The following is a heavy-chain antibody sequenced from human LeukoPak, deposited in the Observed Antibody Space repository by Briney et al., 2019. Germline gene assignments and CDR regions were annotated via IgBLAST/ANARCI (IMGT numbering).Heavy chain of an antibody. D-gene: IGHD6-6*01. Sequence: GASVKVSCKASGSNFTGNYMHWVRQAPGQGLEWMGWINSNSGGTKYAQQFQGRITMTRDTSIRTAYMELRSLRSDDTAMYYCARSLVNWGRGTLVTVSS. CDR3: ARSLVN. CDR1: GSNFTGNY. V-gene: IGHV1-2*02. J-gene: IGHJ4*02. CDR2: INSNSGGT.